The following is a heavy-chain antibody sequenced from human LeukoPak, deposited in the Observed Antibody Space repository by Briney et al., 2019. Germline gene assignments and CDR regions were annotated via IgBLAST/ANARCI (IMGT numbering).Heavy chain of an antibody. J-gene: IGHJ4*02. CDR2: IGTAGDT. CDR1: GFTFSSYD. CDR3: ARASDYYDSSRYYTFFDY. D-gene: IGHD3-22*01. V-gene: IGHV3-13*01. Sequence: PGGSLRLSCAASGFTFSSYDMHWVRQATGKGLEWVSAIGTAGDTYYPGSVKGRFTISRENAKNSLYLQMNSLRAGDTAVYYCARASDYYDSSRYYTFFDYWGQGTLVTVSS.